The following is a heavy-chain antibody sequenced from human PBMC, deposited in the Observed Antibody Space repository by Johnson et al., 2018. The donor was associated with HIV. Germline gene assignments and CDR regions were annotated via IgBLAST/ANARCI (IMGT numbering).Heavy chain of an antibody. D-gene: IGHD4-17*01. CDR2: ISYDGSNK. J-gene: IGHJ3*02. Sequence: MQLVESGGGVVQPGGSLRLSCAASGFTFSSYAMHWVRQAPGKGLEWVAVISYDGSNKYYADSVKGRFTISRDNSKNSLYLQMNSLRAEDTAVYYCARVRPNPTVTTRGAAFDIWGQGTMVTVSS. CDR1: GFTFSSYA. V-gene: IGHV3-30-3*01. CDR3: ARVRPNPTVTTRGAAFDI.